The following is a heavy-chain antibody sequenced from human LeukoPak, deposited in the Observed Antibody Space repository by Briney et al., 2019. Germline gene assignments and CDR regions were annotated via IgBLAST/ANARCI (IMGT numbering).Heavy chain of an antibody. CDR3: ARWAMWFDP. Sequence: SETLSLTCAVYGGSFSGYYWSWIRQPPGEGLEWIGEINHSGSTNYNPSLKSRVTISVDTSKNQFSLKLSSVTAADTAVYHCARWAMWFDPWGQGTLVTVSS. J-gene: IGHJ5*02. CDR2: INHSGST. V-gene: IGHV4-34*01. D-gene: IGHD2-2*01. CDR1: GGSFSGYY.